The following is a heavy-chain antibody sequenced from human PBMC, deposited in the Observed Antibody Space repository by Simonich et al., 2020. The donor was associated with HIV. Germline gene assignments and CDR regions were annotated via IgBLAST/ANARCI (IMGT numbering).Heavy chain of an antibody. CDR1: GGSFNGYY. J-gene: IGHJ4*02. CDR3: ARGFYQRLYYFDY. D-gene: IGHD2-2*01. V-gene: IGHV4-34*01. CDR2: INHSEST. Sequence: QVQLQQWGAGLLKPSETLSLTCAVYGGSFNGYYWSWIRQHPGKGLEWIGEINHSESTNYNPSLKSRVTISVDTSKNQFSLKLSSVTAADTAVYYCARGFYQRLYYFDYWGQGTLVTVSS.